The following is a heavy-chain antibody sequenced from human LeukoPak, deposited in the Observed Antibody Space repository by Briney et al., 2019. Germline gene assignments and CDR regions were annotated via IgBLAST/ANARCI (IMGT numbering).Heavy chain of an antibody. Sequence: SVKVSCKASGYTFTSYYMHWVRQAPGQGLEWMGGIIPIFGTANYAQKFQGRVTITTDESTSTAYMELSSLRSEDTAVYYCATELYSSSWYGNWGQGTLVTVSS. CDR2: IIPIFGTA. V-gene: IGHV1-69*05. CDR3: ATELYSSSWYGN. CDR1: GYTFTSYY. J-gene: IGHJ4*02. D-gene: IGHD6-13*01.